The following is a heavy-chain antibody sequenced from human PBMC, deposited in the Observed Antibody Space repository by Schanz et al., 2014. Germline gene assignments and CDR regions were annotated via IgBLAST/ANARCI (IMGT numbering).Heavy chain of an antibody. CDR2: ISSRSSHI. CDR3: ARAGYDADNWFDP. J-gene: IGHJ5*02. CDR1: GFTASSHS. V-gene: IGHV3-21*01. D-gene: IGHD2-2*01. Sequence: EVQLLESGGGLVQPGGSLRLSCAASGFTASSHSMNWVRQAPGKGLEWVSSISSRSSHIYYADSVKGRFTVSRDNAKNSVYLQMNSLRPEDTAVYYCARAGYDADNWFDPWGQGTLVTVSS.